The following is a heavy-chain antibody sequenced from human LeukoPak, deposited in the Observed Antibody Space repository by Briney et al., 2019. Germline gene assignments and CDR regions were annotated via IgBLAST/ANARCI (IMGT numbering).Heavy chain of an antibody. D-gene: IGHD2-2*01. Sequence: GKSLRLSCAASGFTFNNYGMHWVRQAPGKGLEWVAVISYDGRNIHYPDSVKGRFTISRDISTDTLWLQMDSLRTEDTAVYYSAKGPLRGTAAAIDYWGQGTLVTVSS. CDR1: GFTFNNYG. CDR2: ISYDGRNI. CDR3: AKGPLRGTAAAIDY. V-gene: IGHV3-30*18. J-gene: IGHJ4*02.